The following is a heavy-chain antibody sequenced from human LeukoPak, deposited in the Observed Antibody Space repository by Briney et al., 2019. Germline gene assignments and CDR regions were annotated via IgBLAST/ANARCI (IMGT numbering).Heavy chain of an antibody. D-gene: IGHD6-13*01. Sequence: GGSLRLSCAAFGFTFKLYTMNWVRQAPGKGLEWVSSISFSGDNRGDNTYYADSVRGRFSISRDNSQNTVFLQMNSLRAEDTAVYYCAREVAAADAYYFDYWGQGTLVTVSS. J-gene: IGHJ4*02. V-gene: IGHV3-23*01. CDR1: GFTFKLYT. CDR3: AREVAAADAYYFDY. CDR2: ISFSGDNRGDNT.